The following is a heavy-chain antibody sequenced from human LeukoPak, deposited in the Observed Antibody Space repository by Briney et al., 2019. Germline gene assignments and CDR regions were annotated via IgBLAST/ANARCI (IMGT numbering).Heavy chain of an antibody. CDR1: GFTFSSYS. J-gene: IGHJ4*02. D-gene: IGHD3-3*01. CDR3: ARADSDFWSGYYPPGY. Sequence: GGSLRLSCAASGFTFSSYSMNWVRQAPGKGLEWVSSISSGSSYIYYADSVKGRFTISRDNAKNSLYLQMNSLRAEDTAVYYCARADSDFWSGYYPPGYWGQGTLVTVSS. V-gene: IGHV3-21*01. CDR2: ISSGSSYI.